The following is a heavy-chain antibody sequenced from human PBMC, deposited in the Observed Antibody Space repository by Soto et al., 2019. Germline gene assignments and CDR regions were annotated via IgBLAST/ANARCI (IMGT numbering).Heavy chain of an antibody. D-gene: IGHD4-4*01. CDR3: ASEDDYKNYQHI. J-gene: IGHJ3*02. CDR1: GGSISSGDYY. V-gene: IGHV4-30-4*01. CDR2: IYYSGST. Sequence: SETLSLTCTVSGGSISSGDYYWSWIRQPPGKGLEWIGYIYYSGSTYYNPSLKSRVTISVDTSKNQFSLKLSSVTAADTAVYYCASEDDYKNYQHIWGQGTMVTVSS.